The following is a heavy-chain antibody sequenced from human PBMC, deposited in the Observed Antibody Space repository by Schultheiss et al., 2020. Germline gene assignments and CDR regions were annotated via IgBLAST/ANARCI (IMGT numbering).Heavy chain of an antibody. CDR3: ASPLPYSGYAEWGY. J-gene: IGHJ4*02. D-gene: IGHD5-12*01. V-gene: IGHV4-34*01. CDR2: IYYSGST. CDR1: GGSFSGYY. Sequence: SETLSLTCAVYGGSFSGYYWSWIRQPPGKGLEWIGSIYYSGSTYYNPSLKSRVTISVDTSKNQFSLKLSSVTAADTAVYYCASPLPYSGYAEWGYWGQGTLVTVSS.